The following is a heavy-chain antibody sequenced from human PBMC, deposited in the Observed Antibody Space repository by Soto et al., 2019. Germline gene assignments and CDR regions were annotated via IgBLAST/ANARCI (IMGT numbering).Heavy chain of an antibody. V-gene: IGHV3-7*01. J-gene: IGHJ4*02. CDR3: ARDRFTIFGVVIPHFDY. CDR2: IKQDGSEK. D-gene: IGHD3-3*01. Sequence: GGSLRLSCAASGFTFSSYWMSWVRQAPGKGLEWVANIKQDGSEKYYVDSVKGRFTISRDNAKNSLYLQMNSLRAGDTAVYYCARDRFTIFGVVIPHFDYWGQGTLVTVSS. CDR1: GFTFSSYW.